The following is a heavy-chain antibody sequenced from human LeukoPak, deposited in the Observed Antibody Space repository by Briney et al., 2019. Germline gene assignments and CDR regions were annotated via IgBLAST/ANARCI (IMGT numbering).Heavy chain of an antibody. CDR2: IYSDGTI. J-gene: IGHJ4*02. V-gene: IGHV3-66*01. CDR3: AREVGGGASGQ. CDR1: GFTFSSNY. Sequence: GESLRLSCAASGFTFSSNYMSWVRQVPGKGLEWVSVIYSDGTISYADSVKGRFTISRDNSENTLYLQMNSLRVEDTAVYYCAREVGGGASGQWGQGTLVTVSS. D-gene: IGHD3-16*01.